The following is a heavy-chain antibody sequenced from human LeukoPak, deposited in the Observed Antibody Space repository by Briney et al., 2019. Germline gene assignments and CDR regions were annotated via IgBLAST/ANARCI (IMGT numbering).Heavy chain of an antibody. CDR3: ARGSTSLIWFDP. Sequence: ASMKVSCKTSGYTFSDYYMHWVRQAPGQGLEWMGWINPNSGGTNYAQKFQGRVTMTRDTSISTAYMELSRLRSDDTAVYCCARGSTSLIWFDPWGQGTLVTVSS. J-gene: IGHJ5*02. D-gene: IGHD2-2*01. V-gene: IGHV1-2*02. CDR2: INPNSGGT. CDR1: GYTFSDYY.